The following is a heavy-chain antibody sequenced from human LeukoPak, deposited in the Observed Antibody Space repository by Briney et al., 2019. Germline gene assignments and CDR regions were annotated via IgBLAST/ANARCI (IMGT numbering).Heavy chain of an antibody. CDR1: GGSFSGYY. CDR2: INHSGST. CDR3: GGGRFRRCYYYYMDV. J-gene: IGHJ6*03. D-gene: IGHD2-21*01. Sequence: SETLSLTCAVYGGSFSGYYWSWIRQPPGKGLEWIGEINHSGSTNYNPSLKNRVTISVDTSKNQFSLKLSSVIAADTAVYYCGGGRFRRCYYYYMDVWGKGTTVTVSS. V-gene: IGHV4-34*01.